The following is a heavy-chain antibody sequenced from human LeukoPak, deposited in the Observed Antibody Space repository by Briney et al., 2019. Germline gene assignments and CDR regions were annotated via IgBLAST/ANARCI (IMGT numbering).Heavy chain of an antibody. D-gene: IGHD3-10*01. CDR2: IYYSGTT. CDR1: GGSFSSYY. CDR3: AKGRRLFGKAAFES. V-gene: IGHV4-59*01. J-gene: IGHJ5*01. Sequence: SETLSLTCTISGGSFSSYYWNWIRQSSEKGLEWIGYIYYSGTTNYNPSLQSRVTISVDTSNKQFSLRLRSVTAADTAVYYCAKGRRLFGKAAFESWGQGTLVTVSS.